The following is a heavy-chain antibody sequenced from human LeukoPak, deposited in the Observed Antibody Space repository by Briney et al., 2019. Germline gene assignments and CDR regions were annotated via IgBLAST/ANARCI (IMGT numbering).Heavy chain of an antibody. J-gene: IGHJ4*02. CDR2: INHSGST. CDR1: GGSFSGYY. Sequence: SETLSLTCAVYGGSFSGYYWSWIRQPPGKGLEWIGEINHSGSTNYNPSLKSRVTMSVDTPKNQFSLNLNSVTAADTAAYYCARPISSSWYGGFDYWGQGILVIVSS. CDR3: ARPISSSWYGGFDY. D-gene: IGHD6-13*01. V-gene: IGHV4-34*01.